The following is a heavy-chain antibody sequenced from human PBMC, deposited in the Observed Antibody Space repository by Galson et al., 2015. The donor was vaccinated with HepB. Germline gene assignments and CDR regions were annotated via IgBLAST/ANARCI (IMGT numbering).Heavy chain of an antibody. J-gene: IGHJ3*02. Sequence: CAISGDSVSSNSAAWNWIRQSPSRGLEWLGRTYYRSKWYNDYAVSVKSRITINPDTSKNQFSLQLNSVTPEDTAVYYCARARTAYCGGDCYSGVGAFDIWGQGTMVTVSS. CDR2: TYYRSKWYN. CDR3: ARARTAYCGGDCYSGVGAFDI. CDR1: GDSVSSNSAA. D-gene: IGHD2-21*02. V-gene: IGHV6-1*01.